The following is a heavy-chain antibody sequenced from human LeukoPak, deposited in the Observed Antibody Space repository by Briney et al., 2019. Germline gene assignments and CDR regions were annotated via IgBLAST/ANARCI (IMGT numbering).Heavy chain of an antibody. Sequence: SVKVSCKASGGTFSSYAISWVRQAPGQGLEWMGGIIPIFSTANYAQKFQGRVTITADESTSTAYMELSCLRSEDTAVYYCARVLLYDSSDFDYWGQGTLVTVSS. CDR3: ARVLLYDSSDFDY. CDR2: IIPIFSTA. D-gene: IGHD3-22*01. V-gene: IGHV1-69*01. CDR1: GGTFSSYA. J-gene: IGHJ4*02.